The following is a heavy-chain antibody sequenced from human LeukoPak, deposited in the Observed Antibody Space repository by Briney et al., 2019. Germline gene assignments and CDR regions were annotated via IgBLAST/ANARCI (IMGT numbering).Heavy chain of an antibody. J-gene: IGHJ4*02. CDR3: ARGVRYCSGGTCV. D-gene: IGHD2-15*01. Sequence: ASVKVSCKASGYTFTGYYIHWVRQAPGQGLEWMGWINPNSGGTNYAQKFQGRVTMTRDTSIGTAYMELSRLRSDGTAVYYCARGVRYCSGGTCVWGQGTLVTVSS. CDR1: GYTFTGYY. V-gene: IGHV1-2*02. CDR2: INPNSGGT.